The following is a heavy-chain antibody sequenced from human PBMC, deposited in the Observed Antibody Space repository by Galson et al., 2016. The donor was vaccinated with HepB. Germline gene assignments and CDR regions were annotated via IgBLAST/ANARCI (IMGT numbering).Heavy chain of an antibody. J-gene: IGHJ4*02. Sequence: SLRLSCAASGFTFSSYSMNWVRQAPGKGLEWVSSISSGSSYIYSADSVKGRFTISRDNAKNSLYLQMNSLRAEDTAVYYCARGTEQWPAYWGQGTLVTVSS. CDR3: ARGTEQWPAY. V-gene: IGHV3-21*01. CDR1: GFTFSSYS. CDR2: ISSGSSYI. D-gene: IGHD6-19*01.